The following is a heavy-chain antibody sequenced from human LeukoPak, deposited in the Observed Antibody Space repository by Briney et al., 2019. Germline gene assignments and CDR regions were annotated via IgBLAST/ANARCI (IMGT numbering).Heavy chain of an antibody. CDR2: ISAYNGNT. D-gene: IGHD3-3*01. J-gene: IGHJ5*02. CDR3: ARQLPQYYDLSWFDP. V-gene: IGHV1-18*01. Sequence: ASVKVSCKASGYTFTSYSISWVRQAPGQGLEWMGWISAYNGNTNYAQKLQGRVTMTTDTSTSTAYMELRSLRSDDTAVYYCARQLPQYYDLSWFDPWGQGTLVTVSS. CDR1: GYTFTSYS.